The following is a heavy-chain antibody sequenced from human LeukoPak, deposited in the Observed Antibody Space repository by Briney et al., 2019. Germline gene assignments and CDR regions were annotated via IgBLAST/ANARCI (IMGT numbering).Heavy chain of an antibody. D-gene: IGHD6-13*01. Sequence: SQTLSLTCAISGDSVSSNSAAWNWIRQSPSRGLEWLGRTYYRSKWYNDYAVSVKSRITNNPDTSKNQFSLQLNSVTPEDTAVYYCARGRVVKTAAGNNGNFDYWGQGTLVTVSS. CDR3: ARGRVVKTAAGNNGNFDY. V-gene: IGHV6-1*01. CDR2: TYYRSKWYN. CDR1: GDSVSSNSAA. J-gene: IGHJ4*02.